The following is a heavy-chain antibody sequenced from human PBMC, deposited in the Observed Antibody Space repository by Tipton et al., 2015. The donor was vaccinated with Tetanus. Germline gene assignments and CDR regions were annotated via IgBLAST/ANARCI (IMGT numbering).Heavy chain of an antibody. CDR1: GGSFSGYY. CDR3: ARHYDTSGYYFV. Sequence: LRLSCAVYGGSFSGYYWSWIRQPPGKGLEWIGEINHSGSTNYNPSLKSRVTISVDTSKNQFSVDLSSVTAADTAVYFCARHYDTSGYYFVWGQGVLVTVSS. V-gene: IGHV4-34*01. J-gene: IGHJ4*02. CDR2: INHSGST. D-gene: IGHD3-22*01.